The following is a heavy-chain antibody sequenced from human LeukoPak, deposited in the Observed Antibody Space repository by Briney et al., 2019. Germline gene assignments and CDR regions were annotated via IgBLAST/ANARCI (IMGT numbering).Heavy chain of an antibody. CDR1: GYTFNNHY. Sequence: GESLKISCKASGYTFNNHYIGWVRQRPGKGLEYMGIIHPGDSVTRYGPSFRGQVTISADKSISTAYLQWSSLKASDTAMYYCARRGYNWSGGWFDPWGQGTLVTVSS. CDR2: IHPGDSVT. D-gene: IGHD1-20*01. J-gene: IGHJ5*02. V-gene: IGHV5-51*01. CDR3: ARRGYNWSGGWFDP.